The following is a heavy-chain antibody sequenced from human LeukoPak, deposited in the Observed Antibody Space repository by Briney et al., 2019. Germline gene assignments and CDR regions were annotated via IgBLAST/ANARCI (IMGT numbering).Heavy chain of an antibody. V-gene: IGHV4-59*12. CDR1: GGSINDYY. D-gene: IGHD2-2*02. Sequence: SETLSLTCTVSGGSINDYYWNWIRQPPGKGLEWIGYIHYSGSTNYSPSLKSRVTISVDTSKNQFSLKLSSVTAADTAVYYCARGSVPAAIGWFDPWGQGTLVTVSS. J-gene: IGHJ5*02. CDR3: ARGSVPAAIGWFDP. CDR2: IHYSGST.